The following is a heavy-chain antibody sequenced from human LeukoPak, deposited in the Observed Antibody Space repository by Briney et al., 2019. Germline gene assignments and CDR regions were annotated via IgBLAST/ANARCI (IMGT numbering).Heavy chain of an antibody. V-gene: IGHV3-23*01. J-gene: IGHJ4*02. D-gene: IGHD3-3*01. CDR2: ISDTGGST. CDR3: ARERFITIFGVVIKNGIDS. Sequence: AGGSLRLSCAASGFPFSSYGMKWVRQGPGKGLEWVSGISDTGGSTDYAESVKGRFTISRDNSKNALHLQMNSLRAEDTAVYYCARERFITIFGVVIKNGIDSWGQGTLVTVSS. CDR1: GFPFSSYG.